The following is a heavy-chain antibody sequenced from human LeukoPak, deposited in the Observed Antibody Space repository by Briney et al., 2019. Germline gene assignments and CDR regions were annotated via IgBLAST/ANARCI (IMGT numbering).Heavy chain of an antibody. J-gene: IGHJ5*02. V-gene: IGHV1-18*01. Sequence: ASVKVSCKASGYTFTSYGISWVRQAPGQGLEWMGWISAYNGNTNYAQKLQGRVTMTTDTSTSTAYMELRSLRSDDTAVYYCARDLDSSGYSNWFDPWGQGTLVTVSS. CDR3: ARDLDSSGYSNWFDP. D-gene: IGHD3-22*01. CDR2: ISAYNGNT. CDR1: GYTFTSYG.